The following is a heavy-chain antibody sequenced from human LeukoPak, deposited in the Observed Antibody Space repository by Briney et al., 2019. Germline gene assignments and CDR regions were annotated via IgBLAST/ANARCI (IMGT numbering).Heavy chain of an antibody. V-gene: IGHV3-23*01. D-gene: IGHD3-10*01. CDR1: GFTFSSYA. Sequence: GSLRLSCAASGFTFSSYAMSWVRQAPGKGLEWVSAISGSGGSTYYADSVKGRFTISRDNAKNSLYLQMSSLRDDDTAVYFCARSRGVSDYWGQGTLVTVSS. CDR2: ISGSGGST. CDR3: ARSRGVSDY. J-gene: IGHJ4*02.